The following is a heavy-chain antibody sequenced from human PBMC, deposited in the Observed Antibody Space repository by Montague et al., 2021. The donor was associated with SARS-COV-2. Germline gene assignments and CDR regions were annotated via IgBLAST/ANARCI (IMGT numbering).Heavy chain of an antibody. CDR3: TTDYLDGLLWFGELERYFDY. CDR2: ITSKTHGGAT. J-gene: IGHJ4*02. Sequence: SLRLSCAASGFTFSNDWMSWVRQAPGKGLEWVSRITSKTHGGATAYSAPVKCRFTISRDESKNTLYLQMNSLKAEDTAVYSCTTDYLDGLLWFGELERYFDYWGQGTLVTVSS. D-gene: IGHD3-10*01. V-gene: IGHV3-15*01. CDR1: GFTFSNDW.